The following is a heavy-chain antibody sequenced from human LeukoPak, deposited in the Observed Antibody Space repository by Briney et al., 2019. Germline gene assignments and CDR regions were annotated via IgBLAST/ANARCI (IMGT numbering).Heavy chain of an antibody. CDR1: GGSISSGGYY. V-gene: IGHV4-31*03. CDR2: IYYSGST. Sequence: SQTLSLTCTVSGGSISSGGYYWSWIRQHPGKGLEWIGYIYYSGSTYYNPSLKSRVTISVDTSKNQFSLKLSSVTAADTAVYYCARGYSNGWSWDYWGQGTLVTVSS. CDR3: ARGYSNGWSWDY. J-gene: IGHJ4*02. D-gene: IGHD6-19*01.